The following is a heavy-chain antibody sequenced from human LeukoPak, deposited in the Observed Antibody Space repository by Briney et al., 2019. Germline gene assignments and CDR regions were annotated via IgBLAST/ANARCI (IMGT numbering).Heavy chain of an antibody. CDR3: ARDPGSGTHDY. CDR2: IYHSGGT. D-gene: IGHD1-1*01. V-gene: IGHV4-38-2*02. J-gene: IGHJ4*02. Sequence: SETLSLTCAVSGYSISSGYYWAWIRQPPGKGLDCIGSIYHSGGTYYNPSLKGRVSISVDTSKNQISLKLDFVTAADTAFYYCARDPGSGTHDYWGQGTLVTVSS. CDR1: GYSISSGYY.